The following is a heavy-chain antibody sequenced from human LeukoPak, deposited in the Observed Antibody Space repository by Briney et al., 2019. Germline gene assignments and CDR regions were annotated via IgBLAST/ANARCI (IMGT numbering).Heavy chain of an antibody. CDR1: GLTLSSSF. V-gene: IGHV3-53*01. Sequence: GGSLRLSCAASGLTLSSSFMSWVRQAPGKGLEWVSVIYSGGSTYYADSVKGRFTISRDNSKNTLYLQMNSLRADDTAVYYCVRDGVDYSFEYWGQGTLVTVSS. CDR2: IYSGGST. CDR3: VRDGVDYSFEY. J-gene: IGHJ4*02. D-gene: IGHD4-11*01.